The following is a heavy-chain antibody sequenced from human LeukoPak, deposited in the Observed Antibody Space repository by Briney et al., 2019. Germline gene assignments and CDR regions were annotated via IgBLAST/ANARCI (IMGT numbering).Heavy chain of an antibody. CDR2: IYYSGST. V-gene: IGHV4-31*03. CDR1: GGSISSGGYY. J-gene: IGHJ4*02. D-gene: IGHD6-19*01. CDR3: ARVGRRSSGWYVLGY. Sequence: PSETLSLTCTVSGGSISSGGYYWSWIRQHPGKGLEWIGYIYYSGSTYYNPSLESRVTISVDTSKNQFSLKLSSVTAADTAVYYCARVGRRSSGWYVLGYWGQGTLVTVSS.